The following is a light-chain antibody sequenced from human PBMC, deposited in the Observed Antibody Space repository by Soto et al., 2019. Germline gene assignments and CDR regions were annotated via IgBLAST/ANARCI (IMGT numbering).Light chain of an antibody. Sequence: DIVMTQSPDSLAVSLGERATINCNSSQSVLQSADNKNRLTWYQQKPGQPPRLLIYWASFRESGVPDRFSGSGSGTDFTLTISSLQAEDVAVYYCQQYYSSPFTFGQGTKLEIK. V-gene: IGKV4-1*01. CDR2: WAS. CDR1: QSVLQSADNKNR. CDR3: QQYYSSPFT. J-gene: IGKJ2*01.